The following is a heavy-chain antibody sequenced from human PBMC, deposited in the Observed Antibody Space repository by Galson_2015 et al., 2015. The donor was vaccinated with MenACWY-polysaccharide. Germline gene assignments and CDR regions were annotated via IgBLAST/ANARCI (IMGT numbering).Heavy chain of an antibody. D-gene: IGHD7-27*01. CDR2: MNPNSGDT. V-gene: IGHV1-8*01. Sequence: SVKVSCKASGYTFTSYDFNWVRQATGQGLEWVGWMNPNSGDTGYAQKFQGRVTMTRDTSISTAYMELSSLTSEDTATYYCARNQRSTGDFEYWGQGTPVTVSS. J-gene: IGHJ4*02. CDR3: ARNQRSTGDFEY. CDR1: GYTFTSYD.